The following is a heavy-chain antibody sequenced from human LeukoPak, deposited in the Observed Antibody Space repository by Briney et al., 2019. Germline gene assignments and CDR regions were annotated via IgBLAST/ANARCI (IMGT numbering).Heavy chain of an antibody. J-gene: IGHJ1*01. D-gene: IGHD3-10*01. CDR3: AKDYYYGSGTPGFQH. CDR1: GFTFSSDA. CDR2: ISGIGGST. V-gene: IGHV3-23*01. Sequence: GGSLRLSCAASGFTFSSDAMSWVRQAPGKGLDWVSAISGIGGSTYYADSVKGRFTISRDNSKNTLYLQMNSLRAEDTAVYYCAKDYYYGSGTPGFQHWGQGTLVTVSS.